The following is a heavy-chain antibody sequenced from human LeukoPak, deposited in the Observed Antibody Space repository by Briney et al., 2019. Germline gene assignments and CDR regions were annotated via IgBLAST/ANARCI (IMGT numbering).Heavy chain of an antibody. V-gene: IGHV4-38-2*02. J-gene: IGHJ4*02. CDR2: MYHSGST. Sequence: SETLSLTCTVSDDSISSDSYYWSWIRQPPGKGLEWIESMYHSGSTYYNPSLKSRVTMSVDTSKNQFSLKLSSVTAADTAVYYCARGRGQQLGNFDYWGQGTLVTVSS. D-gene: IGHD6-13*01. CDR1: DDSISSDSYY. CDR3: ARGRGQQLGNFDY.